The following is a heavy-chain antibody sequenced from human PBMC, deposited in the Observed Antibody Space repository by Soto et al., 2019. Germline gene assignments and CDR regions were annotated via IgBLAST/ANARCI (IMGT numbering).Heavy chain of an antibody. J-gene: IGHJ5*02. CDR3: AIDWPIHSGGDP. Sequence: QVQLVESGGGVVQPGRSLRLSCAASGFTFSSYGMHWVRQAPGKGLEWVAVIWYDGSNKYYADSVKGRFTISRDNSKNPLYLQMNILRAEDTAVYYCAIDWPIHSGGDPWGQGTLVTVSS. D-gene: IGHD1-26*01. CDR2: IWYDGSNK. V-gene: IGHV3-33*01. CDR1: GFTFSSYG.